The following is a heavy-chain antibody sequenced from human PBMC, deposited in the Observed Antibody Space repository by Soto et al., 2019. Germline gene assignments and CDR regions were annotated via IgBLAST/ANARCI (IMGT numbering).Heavy chain of an antibody. V-gene: IGHV1-69*13. CDR1: GGTFRGYA. J-gene: IGHJ4*02. D-gene: IGHD3-22*01. CDR2: ILPTSDTP. CDR3: ARGYDVNSELDY. Sequence: SVKVSCKATGGTFRGYAISWVRQAPGQGLEWLGGILPTSDTPNYAQKFQARVTLTADDSTNTAYMELRGLRSGDTAVYYCARGYDVNSELDYWGQGTLVTVSS.